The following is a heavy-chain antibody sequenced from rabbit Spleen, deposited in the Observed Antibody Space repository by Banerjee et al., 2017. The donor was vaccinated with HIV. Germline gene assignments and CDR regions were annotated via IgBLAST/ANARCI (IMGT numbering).Heavy chain of an antibody. V-gene: IGHV1S47*01. CDR3: ARDLVGVIGWNFYL. CDR1: GIDLMTIA. J-gene: IGHJ4*01. CDR2: IYPVFGIT. Sequence: QEQLKETGGGLVQPGGSLTLSCKASGIDLMTIAMSWVRQAPGKGLEWIGDIYPVFGITNYANWVQGRFTISSDNAQNTVDLQMNSLTPADTATYFCARDLVGVIGWNFYLWGPGTLVTVS. D-gene: IGHD5-1*01.